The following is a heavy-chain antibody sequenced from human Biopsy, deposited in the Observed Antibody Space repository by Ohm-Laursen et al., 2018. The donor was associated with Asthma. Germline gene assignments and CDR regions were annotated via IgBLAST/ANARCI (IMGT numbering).Heavy chain of an antibody. J-gene: IGHJ4*02. Sequence: SLRLSCSASGFTFSSYAMHWVRQVPGKGLEWVAVISYDGSNKYYADSVKGRFTISRDNSKNTLYLQMNSLRAEDTAVYYCAREGIAVAHFDYWGQGTLVTVSS. CDR1: GFTFSSYA. CDR2: ISYDGSNK. V-gene: IGHV3-30-3*01. CDR3: AREGIAVAHFDY. D-gene: IGHD6-19*01.